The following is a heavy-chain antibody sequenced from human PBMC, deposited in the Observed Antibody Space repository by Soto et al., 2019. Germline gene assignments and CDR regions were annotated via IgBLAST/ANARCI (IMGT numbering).Heavy chain of an antibody. Sequence: PGGSLRLSCAASGFTFSSYAMHWVRQAPGKGLEWVAVISYDGSNKYYADSVKGRFTISRDNSKNTLYLQMNSLRAEDTAVYYCARDRVVVTAKYYYYYGMDVWGQGTTVTVSS. V-gene: IGHV3-30-3*01. D-gene: IGHD2-21*02. CDR1: GFTFSSYA. CDR2: ISYDGSNK. CDR3: ARDRVVVTAKYYYYYGMDV. J-gene: IGHJ6*02.